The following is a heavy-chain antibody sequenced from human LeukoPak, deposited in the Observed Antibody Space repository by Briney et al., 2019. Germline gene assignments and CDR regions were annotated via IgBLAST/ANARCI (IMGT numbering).Heavy chain of an antibody. V-gene: IGHV1-2*02. J-gene: IGHJ3*01. Sequence: AASVKVSCKASGYTFTGYYMHWVRQAPGQGLEWMGWINPNSGGTNYAQKFQGRVTMTRDTSISTAYMELSSVTAADTAVYYCARVGAGGPRRALDVWGQGTMVTVSS. CDR2: INPNSGGT. D-gene: IGHD6-13*01. CDR3: ARVGAGGPRRALDV. CDR1: GYTFTGYY.